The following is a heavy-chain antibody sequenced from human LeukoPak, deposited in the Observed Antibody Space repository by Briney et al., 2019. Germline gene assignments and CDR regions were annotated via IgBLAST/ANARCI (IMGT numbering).Heavy chain of an antibody. Sequence: GGSLRLSCAASGFTFSSYGMHWVRQAPGKGLEWVAVISYDGSNKYYADSVKGRFTISRDNSKNTLYLQMNSLRAEDTAVYYCARGQGGGTTFDYWGQGTLVTVSS. CDR2: ISYDGSNK. D-gene: IGHD3-16*01. J-gene: IGHJ4*02. CDR3: ARGQGGGTTFDY. V-gene: IGHV3-30*03. CDR1: GFTFSSYG.